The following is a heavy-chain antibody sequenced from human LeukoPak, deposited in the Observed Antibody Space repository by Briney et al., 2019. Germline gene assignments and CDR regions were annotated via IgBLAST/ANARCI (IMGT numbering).Heavy chain of an antibody. J-gene: IGHJ4*02. CDR3: VRQFAS. CDR2: VSGSGSTV. CDR1: GFTFSDHI. Sequence: PGGSLRLSCAVSGFTFSDHIMNWVRQLPGKRLEWVAYVSGSGSTVYYADSVKGRFTISRDNGKSSLYLQMNSLRVEDTALYYCVRQFASWGQGILVTVSS. V-gene: IGHV3-48*01.